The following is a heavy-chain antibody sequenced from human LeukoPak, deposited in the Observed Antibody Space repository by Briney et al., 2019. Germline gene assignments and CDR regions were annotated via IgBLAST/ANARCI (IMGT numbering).Heavy chain of an antibody. CDR2: IYYSGST. V-gene: IGHV4-39*07. D-gene: IGHD3-22*01. CDR3: ARAITFYDSSGYYGYYGMDV. J-gene: IGHJ6*02. Sequence: SETLSLTCTVSGGSISGSSYYWGWIRQPPGKGLEWIGSIYYSGSTYYNPSLKSRVTISVDTSKNQFSLKLSSVTAADTAVYYCARAITFYDSSGYYGYYGMDVWGQGTTVTVSS. CDR1: GGSISGSSYY.